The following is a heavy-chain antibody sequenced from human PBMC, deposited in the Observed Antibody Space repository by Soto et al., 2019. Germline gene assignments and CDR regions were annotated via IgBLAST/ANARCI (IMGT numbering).Heavy chain of an antibody. D-gene: IGHD3-16*02. CDR3: AMGIGGSYRPRRTSYWYFDL. V-gene: IGHV1-46*03. CDR2: INPSGGST. J-gene: IGHJ2*01. Sequence: QVQLVQSGAEVKKPGASVKVSCKASGYTFTSYYMHWVRQAPGQGLEWMGKINPSGGSTSYAQKFQGRVTMTRDTSTSTVYMELSSLRSEDTAVYYCAMGIGGSYRPRRTSYWYFDLWGRGTLVTVSS. CDR1: GYTFTSYY.